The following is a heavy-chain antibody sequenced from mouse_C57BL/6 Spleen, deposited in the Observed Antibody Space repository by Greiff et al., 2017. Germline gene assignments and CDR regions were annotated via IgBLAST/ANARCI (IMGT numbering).Heavy chain of an antibody. CDR1: GFTFSDYY. CDR3: ARGSSYAMDY. V-gene: IGHV5-16*01. CDR2: INYDGSST. Sequence: VMLVESEGGLVQPGSSMKLSCTASGFTFSDYYMAWVRQVPEKGLEWVANINYDGSSTYYLDSLKSRFIISRDNAKNILYLQMSSLKSEDTATYYCARGSSYAMDYWGQGTSVTVSS. J-gene: IGHJ4*01. D-gene: IGHD1-1*01.